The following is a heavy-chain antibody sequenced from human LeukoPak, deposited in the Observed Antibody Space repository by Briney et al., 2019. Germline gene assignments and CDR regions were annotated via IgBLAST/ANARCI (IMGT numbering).Heavy chain of an antibody. Sequence: GGSLRLSCAASGFTFSSYAMSWVRQAPGKGLEWVSAISGSGGSTYYADSVKGRFTISRDNAKNSLYLQMNSLRAEDTALYYCAKGRYYDSSGYFDYWGQGTLVTVSS. D-gene: IGHD3-22*01. J-gene: IGHJ4*02. CDR3: AKGRYYDSSGYFDY. V-gene: IGHV3-23*01. CDR1: GFTFSSYA. CDR2: ISGSGGST.